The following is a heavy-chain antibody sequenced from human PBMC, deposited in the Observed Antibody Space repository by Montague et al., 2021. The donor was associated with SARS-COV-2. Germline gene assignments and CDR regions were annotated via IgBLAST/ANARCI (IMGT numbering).Heavy chain of an antibody. CDR3: VSQYGDYSDNAFTI. D-gene: IGHD4-17*01. Sequence: SETLSLTCTVSGDSISYRSYYWGWIRQPPGKGLEWIGTVSYSGSTYYNASLKSRVTIYVDTSKNQFSLKLTSVTAADTAIYYCVSQYGDYSDNAFTIWGQGTMVIVSS. CDR1: GDSISYRSYY. V-gene: IGHV4-39*01. J-gene: IGHJ3*02. CDR2: VSYSGST.